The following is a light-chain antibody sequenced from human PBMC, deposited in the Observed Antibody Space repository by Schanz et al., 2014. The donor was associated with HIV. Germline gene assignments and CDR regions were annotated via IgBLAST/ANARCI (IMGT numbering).Light chain of an antibody. CDR1: QDIRPR. CDR2: KIS. CDR3: LQDYNYPLT. Sequence: IQMTQSPSTLSASVGDTVTIACRTSQDIRPRLAWYQQKPGKAPNLLISKISALGGGVPARFSGSGSGTDFTLTISSLQPEDFATYYCLQDYNYPLTFGGGTKVEIK. V-gene: IGKV1-6*01. J-gene: IGKJ4*01.